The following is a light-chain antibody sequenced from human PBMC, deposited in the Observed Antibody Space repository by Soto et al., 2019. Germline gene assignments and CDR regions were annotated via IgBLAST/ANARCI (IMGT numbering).Light chain of an antibody. CDR1: DSDVGTYNY. V-gene: IGLV2-11*01. Sequence: QSALTQPRSVSGSPGQSVTISCTGTDSDVGTYNYVSWYQQHPGKAPKLMIYDVTKRPSGVPDRFSGSKSGNTASLTISGLQAEGEADYYCFSYAGYYTLLFGGGTKLTVL. CDR2: DVT. J-gene: IGLJ2*01. CDR3: FSYAGYYTLL.